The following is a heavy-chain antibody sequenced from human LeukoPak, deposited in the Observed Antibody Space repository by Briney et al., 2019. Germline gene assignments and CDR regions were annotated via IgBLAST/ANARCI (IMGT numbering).Heavy chain of an antibody. J-gene: IGHJ4*02. V-gene: IGHV1-8*01. CDR1: GYTFTSYD. CDR3: AREIGIAVAGTVYYFDY. CDR2: MNPNSGNT. D-gene: IGHD6-19*01. Sequence: ASVKVSCKASGYTFTSYDINWVRHATGQGLEWMGWMNPNSGNTGYAQKFQGRVTMTRNTSISTAYMELSSLRSEDTAVYYCAREIGIAVAGTVYYFDYWGQGTLVTVSS.